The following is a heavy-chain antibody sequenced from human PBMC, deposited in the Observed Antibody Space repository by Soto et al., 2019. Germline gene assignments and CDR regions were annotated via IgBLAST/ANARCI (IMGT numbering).Heavy chain of an antibody. V-gene: IGHV1-3*01. D-gene: IGHD6-13*01. CDR1: GYTFTSYA. J-gene: IGHJ5*02. CDR2: INAGNGNT. Sequence: SSVKVSCKASGYTFTSYAMHWVRQAPGQRLEWMGWINAGNGNTKYSQKFQGRVTITRDTSASTAYMELSSLRSEDTAVYYCARGLAAAGTRWFDPWGQGTLVTVSS. CDR3: ARGLAAAGTRWFDP.